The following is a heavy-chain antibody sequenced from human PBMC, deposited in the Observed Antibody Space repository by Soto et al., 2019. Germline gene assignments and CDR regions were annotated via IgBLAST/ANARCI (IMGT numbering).Heavy chain of an antibody. V-gene: IGHV4-31*03. J-gene: IGHJ3*02. CDR1: GGSISSGGYY. Sequence: SETLSLTCTVSGGSISSGGYYWSWIRQHPGKGLEWIGYIYYSGSTYYNPSLKSRVTISVDTSKNQFSLKMSSVTAADTAVYYCARDAFYCSSTSCYSYAFDIWGQGTMVTVSS. CDR2: IYYSGST. D-gene: IGHD2-2*01. CDR3: ARDAFYCSSTSCYSYAFDI.